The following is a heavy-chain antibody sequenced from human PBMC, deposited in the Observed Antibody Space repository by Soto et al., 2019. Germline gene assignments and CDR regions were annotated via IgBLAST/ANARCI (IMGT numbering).Heavy chain of an antibody. Sequence: GGSLRLSCAASGFTVSSNYMSWVRQAPGKGLEWVSVIYSGGSTYYADSVKGRFTISRDNSKNTLYLQMNSLRAEDTAVYYCARGDYYDSSGPFSDAFDIWGQGTMVTVSS. CDR1: GFTVSSNY. V-gene: IGHV3-66*01. CDR3: ARGDYYDSSGPFSDAFDI. CDR2: IYSGGST. D-gene: IGHD3-22*01. J-gene: IGHJ3*02.